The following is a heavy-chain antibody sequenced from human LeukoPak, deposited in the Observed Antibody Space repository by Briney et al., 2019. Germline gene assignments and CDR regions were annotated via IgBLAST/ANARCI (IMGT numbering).Heavy chain of an antibody. D-gene: IGHD5-12*01. CDR1: GYTFTGYY. V-gene: IGHV1-2*02. J-gene: IGHJ4*02. CDR3: ARRQVQRLRSPTFDH. Sequence: ASVKVSCKASGYTFTGYYMHWVRQAPGQGLEWMGWINPNSGGTNYAQKFQGRVTMTRDTSISTAYMELSRLRSDDTAVYYCARRQVQRLRSPTFDHWGQGTLVTVSS. CDR2: INPNSGGT.